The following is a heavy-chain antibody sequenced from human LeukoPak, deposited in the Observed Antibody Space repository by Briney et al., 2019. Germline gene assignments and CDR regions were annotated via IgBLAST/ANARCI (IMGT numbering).Heavy chain of an antibody. V-gene: IGHV4-34*01. J-gene: IGHJ4*02. D-gene: IGHD3-3*02. Sequence: SETLSLTCAAYGGSFSGYYWNWIRQPPGKGLEWIGEINNSGSTNYNPSLKSRVTISRDTSKNQFSLKLSSVTAADTAVYYCARGRAFFDWGQGTLVTVSS. CDR2: INNSGST. CDR3: ARGRAFFD. CDR1: GGSFSGYY.